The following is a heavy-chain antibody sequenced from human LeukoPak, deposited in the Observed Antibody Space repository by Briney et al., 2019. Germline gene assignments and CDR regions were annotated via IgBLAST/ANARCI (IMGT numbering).Heavy chain of an antibody. J-gene: IGHJ4*02. CDR3: AKCGGYYDSSGYYDFSDY. CDR1: GFTFCSYA. CDR2: ISGSGGST. V-gene: IGHV3-23*01. D-gene: IGHD3-22*01. Sequence: GGSLRLSCAASGFTFCSYAMSWVRQAPGKGREWVSAISGSGGSTYYADSVNGRFTISRDHSKNALYLQMNSVRAEDTAVYHCAKCGGYYDSSGYYDFSDYWGQGTLVTVSS.